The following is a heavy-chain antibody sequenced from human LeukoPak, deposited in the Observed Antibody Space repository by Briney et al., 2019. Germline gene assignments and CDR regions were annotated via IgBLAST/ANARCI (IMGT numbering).Heavy chain of an antibody. Sequence: SETLSLTCAVSGYSISSGYYWGWIRQPPGKGVEWIGSMYHSGSTYYNPSLKSRVTISVDTSKNQFSLKLISVTAADTAVYYCARHSFYCTSSSCYVFDYWGQGTLVTVFS. J-gene: IGHJ4*02. D-gene: IGHD2-2*01. CDR1: GYSISSGYY. CDR3: ARHSFYCTSSSCYVFDY. V-gene: IGHV4-38-2*01. CDR2: MYHSGST.